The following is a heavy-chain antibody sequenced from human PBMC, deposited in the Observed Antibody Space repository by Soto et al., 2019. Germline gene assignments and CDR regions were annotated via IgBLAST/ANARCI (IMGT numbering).Heavy chain of an antibody. CDR2: ISTQSGNK. Sequence: QVQLVQSEAEVKKPGASVKVACKTSGYTFSSYDINWVRQSTGQGLEWMGWISTQSGNKGYAQKFQGRITMTRDTSISTAYMELSSLRSDDTALYYCARTNGDLDYWGQGTLVTVSS. CDR3: ARTNGDLDY. CDR1: GYTFSSYD. V-gene: IGHV1-8*01. D-gene: IGHD4-17*01. J-gene: IGHJ4*02.